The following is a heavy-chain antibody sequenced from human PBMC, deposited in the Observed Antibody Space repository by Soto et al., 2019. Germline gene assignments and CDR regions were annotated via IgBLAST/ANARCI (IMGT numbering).Heavy chain of an antibody. CDR3: AKGERYCSGGTCFTLIDY. Sequence: GGSLRLSCAASGFTFDDYAMHWVRQAPGKGLEWVSGTRWNSDNVGYADSVKGRFTISRDNAKNSLYLQMNSLRAEDTALYYCAKGERYCSGGTCFTLIDYWGQGTLVTVSS. J-gene: IGHJ4*02. CDR2: TRWNSDNV. D-gene: IGHD2-15*01. CDR1: GFTFDDYA. V-gene: IGHV3-9*01.